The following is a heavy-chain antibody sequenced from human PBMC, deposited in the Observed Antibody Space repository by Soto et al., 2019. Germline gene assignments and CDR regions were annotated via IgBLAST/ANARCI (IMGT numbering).Heavy chain of an antibody. D-gene: IGHD3-16*01. CDR1: GYTFTIYD. J-gene: IGHJ6*02. CDR3: AIVGVYYGMDV. Sequence: ASVKVSCKASGYTFTIYDINWVRQATGQGLEWMGWMNPNSGSTGYAQKFQGRVTMTRNTSISTAYMELSSLRSEDTAVYYCAIVGVYYGMDVWGQGTTVTVSS. CDR2: MNPNSGST. V-gene: IGHV1-8*01.